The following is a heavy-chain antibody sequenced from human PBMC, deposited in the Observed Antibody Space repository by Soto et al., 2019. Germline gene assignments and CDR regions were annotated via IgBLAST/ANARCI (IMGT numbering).Heavy chain of an antibody. CDR3: ARGFRYCSGGSCTRPEYFQH. CDR2: INPNSGGT. J-gene: IGHJ1*01. CDR1: GYTFTGYY. D-gene: IGHD2-15*01. V-gene: IGHV1-2*02. Sequence: ASVKVSCKASGYTFTGYYIHWVRQAPGQGLEWMGWINPNSGGTNYAQKFQGRVTMTRDTSISTAYMELSRLRSDDTAVYYCARGFRYCSGGSCTRPEYFQHWGQGTLVTVSS.